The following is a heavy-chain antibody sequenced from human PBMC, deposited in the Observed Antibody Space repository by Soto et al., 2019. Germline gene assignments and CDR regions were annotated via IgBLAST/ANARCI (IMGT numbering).Heavy chain of an antibody. CDR1: GGSFSGYY. J-gene: IGHJ4*02. Sequence: QVQLQQWGAGLLKPSETLSLTCAVYGGSFSGYYWSWIRQPPGKGLEWIGEINHSGSTNYNPSLKXXVXIXXDTSKNQFSLKLSSVTAADTAVYYCARRSLWSFDYWGQGTLVTVSS. CDR3: ARRSLWSFDY. V-gene: IGHV4-34*01. D-gene: IGHD3-10*01. CDR2: INHSGST.